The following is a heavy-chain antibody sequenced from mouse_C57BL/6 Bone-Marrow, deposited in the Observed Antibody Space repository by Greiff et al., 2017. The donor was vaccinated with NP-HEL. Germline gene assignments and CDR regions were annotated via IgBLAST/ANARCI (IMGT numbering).Heavy chain of an antibody. Sequence: EVKLEESGPELVKPGASVKMSCKASGYTFTDYNMHWVKQSHGKSLEWIGYINPNNGGTSYNQKFKGKATLTVNKSSSTAYMELRSLTSEDSAVYYCAPNWDVWAWFAYWGQGTLVTVSA. V-gene: IGHV1-22*01. CDR2: INPNNGGT. J-gene: IGHJ3*01. CDR1: GYTFTDYN. CDR3: APNWDVWAWFAY. D-gene: IGHD4-1*02.